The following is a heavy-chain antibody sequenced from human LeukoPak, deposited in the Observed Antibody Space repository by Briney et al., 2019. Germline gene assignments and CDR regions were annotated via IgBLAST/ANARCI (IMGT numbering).Heavy chain of an antibody. V-gene: IGHV3-23*01. CDR2: LSGSGGGT. D-gene: IGHD3-10*01. CDR3: AKRGVVIRVILVGFHKEAYYFDS. J-gene: IGHJ4*02. Sequence: GGSLRLSCPVSGITLSNYGMGGVRQAAGKGLEWVAGLSGSGGGTNYADSGKGRFTIYRDNAKNTMYLQMNSLRAEDTAVYFCAKRGVVIRVILVGFHKEAYYFDSWGQGALVTVSS. CDR1: GITLSNYG.